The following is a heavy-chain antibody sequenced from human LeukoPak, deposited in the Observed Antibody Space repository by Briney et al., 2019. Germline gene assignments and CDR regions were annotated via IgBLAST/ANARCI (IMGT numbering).Heavy chain of an antibody. CDR2: INPSSGGT. Sequence: ASVKVSCKASGYTFTGYYMHWVRQAPGQGLEWMGWINPSSGGTNYAQKFQGRVTMTRDTSISTAYMELSRLRSDDTAVYYCARDVNMITFGGVIVGWFDPWGQGTLVTVSS. CDR1: GYTFTGYY. CDR3: ARDVNMITFGGVIVGWFDP. V-gene: IGHV1-2*02. J-gene: IGHJ5*02. D-gene: IGHD3-16*02.